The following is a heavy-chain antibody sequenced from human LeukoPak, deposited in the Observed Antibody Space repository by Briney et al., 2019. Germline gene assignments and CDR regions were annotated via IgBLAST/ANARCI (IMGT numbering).Heavy chain of an antibody. D-gene: IGHD2-2*01. V-gene: IGHV4-34*01. CDR2: INHSGST. CDR1: GGSFSGYY. CDR3: ARGRKTAARERHFDY. Sequence: SETLSLTCAVYGGSFSGYYWSWIRQPPGKGLEWIGEINHSGSTNYNPSLKSRVTISVDTSKNQFSLKLSSVTAADTAVYYGARGRKTAARERHFDYWGQGTLVTVSS. J-gene: IGHJ4*02.